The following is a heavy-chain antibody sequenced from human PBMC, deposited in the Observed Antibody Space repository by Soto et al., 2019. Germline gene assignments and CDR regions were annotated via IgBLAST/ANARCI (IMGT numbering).Heavy chain of an antibody. J-gene: IGHJ4*02. CDR2: FDPEAVGT. V-gene: IGHV1-24*01. Sequence: QVQLVQSGAEVKKPGASVKVSCKVSGYNLSELSIHWVRQVLGKGFEWMGGFDPEAVGTTYAQRFQGRVTMTEDKSTDTAYMELSSLRSEDTAVYYCATPKNPHYGTYGDYDYWGQGTLVTVSS. CDR1: GYNLSELS. CDR3: ATPKNPHYGTYGDYDY. D-gene: IGHD4-4*01.